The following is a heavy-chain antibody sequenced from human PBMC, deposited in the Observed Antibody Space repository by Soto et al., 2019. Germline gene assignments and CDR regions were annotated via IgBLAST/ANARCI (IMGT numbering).Heavy chain of an antibody. CDR2: IFYDGRT. CDR3: ASHRYYYGMDV. CDR1: GGSISSDSHH. J-gene: IGHJ6*02. Sequence: PSETLSLTCTVSGGSISSDSHHWDWIRQPPGKGLEWIGSIFYDGRTYYNPSLKSRVTISVDKSKNQLSLNLISVTAADMAVYYCASHRYYYGMDVWGQGTKVTVSS. V-gene: IGHV4-39*07.